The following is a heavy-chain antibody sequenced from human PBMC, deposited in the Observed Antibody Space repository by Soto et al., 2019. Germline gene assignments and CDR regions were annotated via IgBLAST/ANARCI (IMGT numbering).Heavy chain of an antibody. V-gene: IGHV1-18*04. CDR1: GYNFMRYG. D-gene: IGHD1-26*01. CDR3: ARWISGGYSDCFDP. CDR2: INVDNGET. J-gene: IGHJ5*02. Sequence: QVQLVQSGAEVKKPGASVKVSCKSSGYNFMRYGFTWVRQAPGQGLEWMGWINVDNGETKYPQKIQGRVTMTTDTSTSTVYMELRRLTSDDTAVYYCARWISGGYSDCFDPWGHGTLVPVSS.